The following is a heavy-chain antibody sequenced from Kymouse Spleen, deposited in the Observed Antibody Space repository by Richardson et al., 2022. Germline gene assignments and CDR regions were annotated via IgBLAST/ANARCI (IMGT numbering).Heavy chain of an antibody. CDR3: AKAATMVRGVIITSGWFDP. J-gene: IGHJ5*02. Sequence: EVQLVESGGGLVQPGRSLRLSCAASGFTFDDYAMHWVRQAPGKGLEWVSGISWNSGSIGYADSVKGRFTISRDNAKNSLYLQMNSLRAEDTALYYCAKAATMVRGVIITSGWFDPWGQGTLVTVSS. CDR1: GFTFDDYA. V-gene: IGHV3-9*01. D-gene: IGHD3-10*01. CDR2: ISWNSGSI.